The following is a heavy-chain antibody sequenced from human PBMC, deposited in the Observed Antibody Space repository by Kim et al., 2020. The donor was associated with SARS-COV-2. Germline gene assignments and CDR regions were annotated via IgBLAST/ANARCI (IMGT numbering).Heavy chain of an antibody. V-gene: IGHV4-34*01. D-gene: IGHD3-16*01. J-gene: IGHJ6*02. CDR2: INHSGST. Sequence: SETLSLTCAVYGGSFSGYYWSWIRQPPGKGLEWIGEINHSGSTNYNPSLKSRVTISVDTSKNQFSLKLSSVTAADTAVYYCARVIYDYVWGSYFGCCGMDVWGQGTTVTVSS. CDR1: GGSFSGYY. CDR3: ARVIYDYVWGSYFGCCGMDV.